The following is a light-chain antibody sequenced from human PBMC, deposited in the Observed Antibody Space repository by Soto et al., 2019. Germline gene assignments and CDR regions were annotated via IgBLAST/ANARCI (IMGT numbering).Light chain of an antibody. CDR1: QSVSSDY. CDR2: DAS. J-gene: IGKJ5*01. CDR3: QQYHNWPIT. V-gene: IGKV3-20*01. Sequence: EIVLTQSPGALSLSPGERATLSCRASQSVSSDYLVWYQQKPGQAPRLLIYDASRRATGIPDRFSGSGSGTDFTLTISSLQSEDFAVYYCQQYHNWPITFGQGTRLEI.